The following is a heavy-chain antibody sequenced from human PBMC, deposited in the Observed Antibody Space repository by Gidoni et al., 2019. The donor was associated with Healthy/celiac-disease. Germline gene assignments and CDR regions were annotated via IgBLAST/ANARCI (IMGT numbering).Heavy chain of an antibody. CDR3: ARESLIAVAGAAFDI. J-gene: IGHJ3*02. Sequence: EVQLVESGGGLVKPGGSLRLSCAASGFPFSSYSMNWVRQAPGKGLAWVSSISSSSSYIYYADAVKGLFTISRDNAKNSLYLQMNSLRAEDTAVYYCARESLIAVAGAAFDIWGQGTMVTVSS. CDR2: ISSSSSYI. D-gene: IGHD6-19*01. CDR1: GFPFSSYS. V-gene: IGHV3-21*01.